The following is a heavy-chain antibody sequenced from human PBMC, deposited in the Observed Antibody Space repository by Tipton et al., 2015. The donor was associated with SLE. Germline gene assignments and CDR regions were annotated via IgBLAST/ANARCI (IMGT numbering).Heavy chain of an antibody. J-gene: IGHJ5*01. Sequence: TLSLTCTVSGGSLSSYYWSWIRQSPEKGLEWIGYLSYSGSTNYNPSLESRVTISVDTSKNQFSLKLSSVTAADTAVYYCARVRVVAATGWFDSWGQGTLVTVSS. CDR3: ARVRVVAATGWFDS. D-gene: IGHD2-15*01. CDR2: LSYSGST. CDR1: GGSLSSYY. V-gene: IGHV4-59*12.